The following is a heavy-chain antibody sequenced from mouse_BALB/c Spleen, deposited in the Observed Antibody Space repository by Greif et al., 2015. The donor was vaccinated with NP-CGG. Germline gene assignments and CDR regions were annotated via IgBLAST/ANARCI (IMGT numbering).Heavy chain of an antibody. Sequence: QVQLQQSGAELVRPGTSVKISCKASGYTFTNYWLGWVKQRPGHGLEWIGDIYPGGGYTNYNEKLKGKATLTADTSSSTAYMQLSSLTSEDSAVYFCARSLITTATGAMDYWGQGTSVTVSS. CDR1: GYTFTNYW. J-gene: IGHJ4*01. CDR3: ARSLITTATGAMDY. CDR2: IYPGGGYT. D-gene: IGHD1-2*01. V-gene: IGHV1-63*02.